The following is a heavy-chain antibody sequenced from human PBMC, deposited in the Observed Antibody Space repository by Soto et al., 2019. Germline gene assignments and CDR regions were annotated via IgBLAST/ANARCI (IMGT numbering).Heavy chain of an antibody. V-gene: IGHV1-18*01. Sequence: QVQLVQSGAEVKKPGASVKVSCKASGYTFTSYGISWVRQAPGQGLEWMGWISAYNGNTNYAQKLQGRVTMTTDTSTSTAYMELRSMRSDDTAVYYCARERAAHLEYYYGMDVWGQGTTVTVSS. CDR3: ARERAAHLEYYYGMDV. D-gene: IGHD6-6*01. CDR2: ISAYNGNT. CDR1: GYTFTSYG. J-gene: IGHJ6*02.